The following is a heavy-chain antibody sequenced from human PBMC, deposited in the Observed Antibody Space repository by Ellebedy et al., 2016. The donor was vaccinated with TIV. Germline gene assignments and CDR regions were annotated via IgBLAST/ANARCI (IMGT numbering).Heavy chain of an antibody. D-gene: IGHD3-22*01. CDR2: IYFSGST. V-gene: IGHV4-39*01. Sequence: MPGGSLRLSCSVSGGSISSSSYYWGWIRQPPGKGLEWIGSIYFSGSTYYNPSLKSRVTTSVDTSKNQFSLKLSSVTAADTAVYYCIRGTMIETWGQGTLVTVSS. CDR3: IRGTMIET. J-gene: IGHJ4*02. CDR1: GGSISSSSYY.